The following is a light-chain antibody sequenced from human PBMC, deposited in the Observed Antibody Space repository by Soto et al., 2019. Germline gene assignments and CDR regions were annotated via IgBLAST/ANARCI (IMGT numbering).Light chain of an antibody. V-gene: IGKV1-5*01. J-gene: IGKJ1*01. CDR3: QQYNSYSPWT. CDR1: QSISSW. Sequence: EIQMTQSTSTVSASVGDRVSITCRASQSISSWLAWYQQKPGKAPKLLIYDASSLESGVPSRFSGSGSGTEFTLTISSLQPDDFATYYCQQYNSYSPWTFGQGSIVDVK. CDR2: DAS.